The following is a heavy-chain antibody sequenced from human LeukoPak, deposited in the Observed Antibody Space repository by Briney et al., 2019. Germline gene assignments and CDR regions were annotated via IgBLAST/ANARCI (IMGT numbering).Heavy chain of an antibody. CDR3: ARRATTERGHSYGLDF. CDR2: IRYDGSNK. J-gene: IGHJ4*02. CDR1: GFTLSSYC. V-gene: IGHV3-30*02. D-gene: IGHD5-18*01. Sequence: PGGSLRLSCAASGFTLSSYCMHWVRQAPGKGLEWVAFIRYDGSNKYYADSLTGRFTISRDNAKNSLYLQMNSLRAEDTAMYYCARRATTERGHSYGLDFWGEGTLVTVSS.